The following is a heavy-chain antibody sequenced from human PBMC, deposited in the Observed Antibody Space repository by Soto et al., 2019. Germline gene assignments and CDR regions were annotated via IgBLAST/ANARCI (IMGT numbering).Heavy chain of an antibody. V-gene: IGHV1-46*01. CDR2: INPRGGTT. CDR3: ARGDTRDAALMGY. Sequence: APAQGTEWMELINPRGGTTSYAQKFQGRVTMTRDTSTSTVYMELSSLRSEDTAVYYCARGDTRDAALMGYWGQGTLVTVSS. J-gene: IGHJ4*02. D-gene: IGHD3-3*02.